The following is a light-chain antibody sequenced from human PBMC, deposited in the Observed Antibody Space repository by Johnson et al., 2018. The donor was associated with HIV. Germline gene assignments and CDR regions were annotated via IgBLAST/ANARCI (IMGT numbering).Light chain of an antibody. CDR2: DND. CDR1: SSNIGNNY. Sequence: QAVLTQPPSVSAAPGQKVTISCSGTSSNIGNNYVSWYQHLPGTAPKVLIYDNDKRPSGIPDRFSGSKSGTSATLAITGLQTGDEADYYCGTWDSSLSTGGGDRYVFGTGTKVTVL. J-gene: IGLJ1*01. CDR3: GTWDSSLSTGGGDRYV. V-gene: IGLV1-51*01.